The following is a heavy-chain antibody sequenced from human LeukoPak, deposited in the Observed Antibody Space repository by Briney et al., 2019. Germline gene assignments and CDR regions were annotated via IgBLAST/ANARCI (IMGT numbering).Heavy chain of an antibody. V-gene: IGHV4-38-2*02. J-gene: IGHJ4*02. Sequence: SETLSLTCTVSGYSISSGYYWGWIRQPPGKGLELIGGIYHSGSTYYNPSLNSRVTISLDTSKNQFSLKLSSVTATDTAVYYCARVPPYPYYSDYWGQGTLVTVSS. CDR3: ARVPPYPYYSDY. CDR2: IYHSGST. CDR1: GYSISSGYY.